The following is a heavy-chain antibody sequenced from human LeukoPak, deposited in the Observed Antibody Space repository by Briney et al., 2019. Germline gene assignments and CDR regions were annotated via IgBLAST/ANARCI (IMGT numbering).Heavy chain of an antibody. D-gene: IGHD3-10*01. CDR2: IYSGGSK. CDR3: ARDYRSGIYSFYGMDV. Sequence: GGSLRLSCAASGFTVSSNSMSWVRQAPGKGLEWVSVIYSGGSKYYGHSVKARFTISRDNSKNTLYLQMNSLRAEDTAVYYCARDYRSGIYSFYGMDVWGQGTTVTVSS. CDR1: GFTVSSNS. V-gene: IGHV3-53*01. J-gene: IGHJ6*02.